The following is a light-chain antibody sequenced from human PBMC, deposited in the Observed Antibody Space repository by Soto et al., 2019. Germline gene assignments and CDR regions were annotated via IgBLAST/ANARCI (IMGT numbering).Light chain of an antibody. CDR2: KTS. V-gene: IGKV1-5*03. J-gene: IGKJ2*01. CDR3: KQYYTIYT. CDR1: QSIDNW. Sequence: DIQMTQSPSTLSASVGDRVTITCRASQSIDNWLAWYQEKPGKAPKLLIYKTSTLASGVPSRFSGSASGTEFTLTISSLQLDEFANYYCKQYYTIYTFGRRNRLAI.